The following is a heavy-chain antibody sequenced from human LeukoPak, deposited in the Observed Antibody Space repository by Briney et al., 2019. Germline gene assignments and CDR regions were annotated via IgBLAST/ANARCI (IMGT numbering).Heavy chain of an antibody. CDR3: ARVAGRGYSYGYLDY. J-gene: IGHJ4*02. V-gene: IGHV3-11*01. D-gene: IGHD5-18*01. CDR1: GFTFSDYY. Sequence: GRSLRLSCAASGFTFSDYYMSWIRQAPGRGLEWVSYISSSGSTIYYADSVKGRFTISRDNAKNSLYLQMNSLRAEDTAVYYCARVAGRGYSYGYLDYWGQGTLVTVSS. CDR2: ISSSGSTI.